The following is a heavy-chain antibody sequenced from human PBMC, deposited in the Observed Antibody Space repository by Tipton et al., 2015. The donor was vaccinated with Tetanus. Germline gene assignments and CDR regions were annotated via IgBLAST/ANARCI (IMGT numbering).Heavy chain of an antibody. CDR2: IYHSGTA. J-gene: IGHJ4*02. V-gene: IGHV4-30-2*01. Sequence: TLSLTCAVSGDSISSAGYSWGWIRQPPGKGLEYIGYIYHSGTASYNPSLKSRVTLSVDRSKNQFSLRLTSVTAADTAVYYCASYIYYYDNTGYYYYFDYWGQGTLVTVTS. D-gene: IGHD3-22*01. CDR1: GDSISSAGYS. CDR3: ASYIYYYDNTGYYYYFDY.